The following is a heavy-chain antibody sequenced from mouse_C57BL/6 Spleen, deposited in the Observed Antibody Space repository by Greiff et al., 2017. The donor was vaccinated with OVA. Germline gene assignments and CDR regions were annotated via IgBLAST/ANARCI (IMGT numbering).Heavy chain of an antibody. D-gene: IGHD1-3*01. CDR2: ITPSSGYT. J-gene: IGHJ4*01. V-gene: IGHV1-7*01. Sequence: VQLQPSGAELAKPGASVKLSCKASGYTFPSYWMHWVKQRPGQGLEWIGYITPSSGYTKYNQKFKDKATLTADKSYSTAYMQLSSLTYEDSAVYYWARKCNYDAMDYWGQGTSVTVSS. CDR3: ARKCNYDAMDY. CDR1: GYTFPSYW.